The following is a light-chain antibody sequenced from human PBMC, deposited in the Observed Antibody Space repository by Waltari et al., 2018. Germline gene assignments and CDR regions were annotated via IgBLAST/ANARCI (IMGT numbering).Light chain of an antibody. J-gene: IGLJ3*02. CDR2: GNSDGSH. Sequence: QLVLTQSPSASASLGASVKLTCTLTGEYSAYAIAWHQQKPEKGPRYLMNGNSDGSHDKADGIPERFAGSSAGAERYLIISRLQSDEEAEYFCQTWGMNIQVFGGGTRLTVL. CDR3: QTWGMNIQV. V-gene: IGLV4-69*01. CDR1: GEYSAYA.